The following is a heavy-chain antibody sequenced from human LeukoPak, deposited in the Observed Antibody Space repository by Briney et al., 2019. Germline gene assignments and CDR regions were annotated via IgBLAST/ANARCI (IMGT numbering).Heavy chain of an antibody. CDR1: GGSISNSSYY. D-gene: IGHD4-17*01. CDR3: ARDTYYGDYDAFDI. CDR2: IYYSGST. Sequence: SETLSLTCTVSGGSISNSSYYWGWIRQPPGKGLEWIGSIYYSGSTYYNPSLKSRVTISVDTSKNQFSLKLSSVTAADSAVYYCARDTYYGDYDAFDIWGQGTMVTVSS. V-gene: IGHV4-39*01. J-gene: IGHJ3*02.